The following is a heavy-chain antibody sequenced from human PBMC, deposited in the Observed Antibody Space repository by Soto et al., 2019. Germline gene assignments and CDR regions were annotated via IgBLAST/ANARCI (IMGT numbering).Heavy chain of an antibody. V-gene: IGHV3-33*08. CDR1: GFTVSSNY. J-gene: IGHJ4*02. Sequence: LRLSCAASGFTVSSNYMSWVRQAPGKGLEWVSVIWYDGSNKYYADSVKGRFTISRDNSKNTLYLQMNSLRAEDTAVYYCAREPRTNGNIDYWGQGTLVTVSS. CDR3: AREPRTNGNIDY. D-gene: IGHD2-8*01. CDR2: IWYDGSNK.